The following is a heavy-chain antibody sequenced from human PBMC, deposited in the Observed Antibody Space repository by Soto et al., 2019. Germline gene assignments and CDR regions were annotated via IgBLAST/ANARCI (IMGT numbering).Heavy chain of an antibody. Sequence: QVQLVQSGAEVKKPGSSVKVSCKASGGTFRTSAISWVRQAPGQGLEWVGGIMPVFRRPKYAQNFQGRVTITADESSSTAYLEPSSLRSDATAIYYCARDKDRPQLGGNYYSVLDVWGQGTGVTVSS. V-gene: IGHV1-69*12. D-gene: IGHD3-3*02. CDR2: IMPVFRRP. J-gene: IGHJ6*02. CDR3: ARDKDRPQLGGNYYSVLDV. CDR1: GGTFRTSA.